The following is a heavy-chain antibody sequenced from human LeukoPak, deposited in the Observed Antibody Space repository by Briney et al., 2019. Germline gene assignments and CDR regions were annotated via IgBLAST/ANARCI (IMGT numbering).Heavy chain of an antibody. Sequence: PGGSLRLSCAASGFTFSSYAMSWVRQAPGKGLEWVSAISGSGGSTYYADSVKGRFTISRDKTKNTLYLQVNSLRAEDTAVYYCAKSSYYDASGYYREYYFDYWGQGTLVTVSS. CDR3: AKSSYYDASGYYREYYFDY. CDR2: ISGSGGST. V-gene: IGHV3-23*01. D-gene: IGHD3-22*01. CDR1: GFTFSSYA. J-gene: IGHJ4*02.